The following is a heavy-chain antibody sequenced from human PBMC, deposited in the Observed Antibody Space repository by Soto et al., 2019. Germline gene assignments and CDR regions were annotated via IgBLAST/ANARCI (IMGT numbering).Heavy chain of an antibody. Sequence: EVQLVESGGGLVQPGGSLTLSCAASGFTFSSYWMHWVRQAPGKGAVWVSRINPDGRGTNYADSVKGRFTISRDNAKDTLYLQMNSLIPEDTAVYYCARVGQGAWYFDLWGRGTLVTVSS. CDR1: GFTFSSYW. CDR2: INPDGRGT. CDR3: ARVGQGAWYFDL. D-gene: IGHD1-26*01. V-gene: IGHV3-74*01. J-gene: IGHJ2*01.